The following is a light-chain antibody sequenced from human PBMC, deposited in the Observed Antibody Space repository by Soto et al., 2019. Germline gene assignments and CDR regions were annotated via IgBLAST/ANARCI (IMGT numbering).Light chain of an antibody. V-gene: IGKV3-15*01. Sequence: DIVMTQSPAILSVSLGERATLSCLASQSISDNLAWYHQRSGQAPRLLIYGASTRATGVPARFSGSGSGTEFTLPISSLQSDDFAIYSCQQYKSWPPLTFGGGTKVE. CDR2: GAS. CDR3: QQYKSWPPLT. J-gene: IGKJ4*01. CDR1: QSISDN.